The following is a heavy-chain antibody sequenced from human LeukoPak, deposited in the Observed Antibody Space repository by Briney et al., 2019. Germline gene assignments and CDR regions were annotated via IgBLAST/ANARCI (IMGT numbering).Heavy chain of an antibody. V-gene: IGHV4-4*09. J-gene: IGHJ4*02. CDR3: ARRALGATFFDY. D-gene: IGHD5-12*01. Sequence: SETLSLTCTVSGGSMNNYCWSWLRQPPGKGLEWIGYIYSSGSTTYNPSLRSRVTISVDTSKTQFSLKLNSVTAAETAVYYCARRALGATFFDYWGQGTLVTVSS. CDR2: IYSSGST. CDR1: GGSMNNYC.